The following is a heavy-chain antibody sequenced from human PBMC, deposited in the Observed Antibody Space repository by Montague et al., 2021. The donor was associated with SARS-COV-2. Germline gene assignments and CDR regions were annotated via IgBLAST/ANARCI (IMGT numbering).Heavy chain of an antibody. CDR3: AKDSYCSGGSCYHYGMDV. V-gene: IGHV3-23*01. Sequence: SLRLSCAASGFTFSSYAMSWVRQAPGKGLEWVSAISGSGGSTYYADSVKGRFTISRDNSKNTLYLQMSSLRAEDTAVYYCAKDSYCSGGSCYHYGMDVWGQGTTVTVSS. CDR1: GFTFSSYA. D-gene: IGHD2-15*01. CDR2: ISGSGGST. J-gene: IGHJ6*02.